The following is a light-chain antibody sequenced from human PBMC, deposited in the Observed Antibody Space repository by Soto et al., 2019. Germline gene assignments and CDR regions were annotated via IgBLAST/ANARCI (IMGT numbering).Light chain of an antibody. V-gene: IGKV1-33*01. CDR3: QQYESLPLT. CDR2: DAS. CDR1: QDINKN. J-gene: IGKJ5*01. Sequence: DIQMTQSPSSLSASVGDRVTITCQASQDINKNLIWYQQKPGKAPKLLIYDASDLETGVPSRFSGSCSGTGFTFTISRLQPEDFETYYCQQYESLPLTFGQGTRLEIK.